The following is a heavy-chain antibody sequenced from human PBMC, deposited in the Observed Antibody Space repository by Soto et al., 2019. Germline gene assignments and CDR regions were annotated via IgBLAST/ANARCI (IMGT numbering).Heavy chain of an antibody. CDR1: GFTFSSYA. D-gene: IGHD3-3*01. V-gene: IGHV3-23*01. J-gene: IGHJ4*02. Sequence: GGSLRLSCAASGFTFSSYAMSWVRQAPGKGLEWVSAISGSGGSTYYADSVKGRFTISRDNSKNTLYLQMNSLRAEDTAVYYCAKDLRYDFWSGYGFDYWGQGTLVTVSS. CDR2: ISGSGGST. CDR3: AKDLRYDFWSGYGFDY.